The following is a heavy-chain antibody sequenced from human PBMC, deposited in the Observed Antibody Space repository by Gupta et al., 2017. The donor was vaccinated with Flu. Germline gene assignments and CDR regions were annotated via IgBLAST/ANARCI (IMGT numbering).Heavy chain of an antibody. CDR1: GFSFSAYN. CDR3: LGVQGNKYGSDYYDN. D-gene: IGHD6-19*01. CDR2: IDGISEYM. V-gene: IGHV3-21*01. Sequence: EVQLVESGGGLVKPGGSLRLSCEASGFSFSAYNMNWVRQAPGKGLEWVSSIDGISEYMNYVDSGKGRFTISRDNAKNSLNLQMNSLSDEDTAVYYCLGVQGNKYGSDYYDNWGHGTLVTVSS. J-gene: IGHJ4*01.